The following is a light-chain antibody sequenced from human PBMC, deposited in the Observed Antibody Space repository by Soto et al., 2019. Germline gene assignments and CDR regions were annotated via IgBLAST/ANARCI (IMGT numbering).Light chain of an antibody. Sequence: ELVMTQSPATVSLSPGDSVTLSCRASQSVTSNLAWYQQKPGQAPRLIVYGANTRATGIPARFSGSGSGTEFTLTISSLQSEDFAVYYCQQHNDWAPETCGQGTKVDIK. CDR3: QQHNDWAPET. CDR2: GAN. V-gene: IGKV3-15*01. J-gene: IGKJ1*01. CDR1: QSVTSN.